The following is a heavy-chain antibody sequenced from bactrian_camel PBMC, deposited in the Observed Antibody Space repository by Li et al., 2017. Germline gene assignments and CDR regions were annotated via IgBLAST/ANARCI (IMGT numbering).Heavy chain of an antibody. CDR1: GFTFSKYG. D-gene: IGHD6*01. CDR2: IANGGVST. J-gene: IGHJ6*01. Sequence: VQLVESGGELVQPGGSLRLSCAASGFTFSKYGMSWVRQASGSGLEWVSTIANGGVSTYYADSVKGRFTISRDNARNMLYLQLDSLKTEDTAMYYCAARRGGYSWDGSAFGYWGQGTQVTVS. V-gene: IGHV3S40*01. CDR3: AARRGGYSWDGSAFGY.